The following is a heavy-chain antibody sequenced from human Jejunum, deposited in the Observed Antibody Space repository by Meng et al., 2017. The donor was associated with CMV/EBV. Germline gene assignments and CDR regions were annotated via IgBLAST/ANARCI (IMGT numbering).Heavy chain of an antibody. D-gene: IGHD4-11*01. CDR1: FTFSGSA. CDR2: IRGKAHSYAT. Sequence: FTFSGSAVHGVRQASGKGLEWVGRIRGKAHSYATAYAASVKGRFTISRDDSKNTAYLQMNSLKTEDTAVYYCTRADSSNYGSLFDYWGQGTLVTVSS. CDR3: TRADSSNYGSLFDY. V-gene: IGHV3-73*01. J-gene: IGHJ4*02.